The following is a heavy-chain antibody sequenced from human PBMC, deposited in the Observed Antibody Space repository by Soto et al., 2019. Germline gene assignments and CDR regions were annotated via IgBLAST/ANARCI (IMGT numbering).Heavy chain of an antibody. D-gene: IGHD2-2*01. V-gene: IGHV4-30-2*01. Sequence: PSETMSLTCTVAGGYLSSGGYSWSWIRQPPGKGLEWIGYIYHSGSTYYNPSLKSRVTISVDRSKNQFSLKLSSVTAADTAVYYCARVPDRWGQGTLVTVSS. CDR3: ARVPDR. CDR1: GGYLSSGGYS. J-gene: IGHJ5*02. CDR2: IYHSGST.